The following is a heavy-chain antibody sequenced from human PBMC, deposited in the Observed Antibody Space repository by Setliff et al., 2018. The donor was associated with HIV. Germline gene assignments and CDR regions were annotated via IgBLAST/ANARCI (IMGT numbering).Heavy chain of an antibody. Sequence: PGGSLRLSCAASGFTFSSAWMSWVRQAPGKGLEWVGRIKTINEGATTDYATPVKCRFTISRDDSKNTLYLQMNSLRAEDTAVYYCAKVYCSGGSCYGEPFDYWGQGTLVTVSS. CDR3: AKVYCSGGSCYGEPFDY. D-gene: IGHD2-15*01. CDR1: GFTFSSAW. V-gene: IGHV3-15*01. J-gene: IGHJ4*02. CDR2: IKTINEGATT.